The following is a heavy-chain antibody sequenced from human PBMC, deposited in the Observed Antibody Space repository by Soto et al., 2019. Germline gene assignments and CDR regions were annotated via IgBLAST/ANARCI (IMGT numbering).Heavy chain of an antibody. V-gene: IGHV3-30*18. CDR1: GFTFSTYG. Sequence: QVQLVESGGGVVQPGRSLRLSCAASGFTFSTYGMHWVRQAPGKGLEWVAVISYDGSNKYYADSVKGRFPISSDNSKNTLYLQVNSLRAEDTAVYYCAKEMQQLAFDYWGQGTLVTVSS. CDR2: ISYDGSNK. J-gene: IGHJ4*02. D-gene: IGHD6-13*01. CDR3: AKEMQQLAFDY.